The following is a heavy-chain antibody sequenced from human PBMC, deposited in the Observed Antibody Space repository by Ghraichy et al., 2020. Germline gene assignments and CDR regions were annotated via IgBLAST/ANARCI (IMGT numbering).Heavy chain of an antibody. Sequence: SGPTLVKPTQTLTLTCAVSGFSVTTKGVGVGWIRQPPGKALEWLALIYWDDYNRHSPSLQSRLSISRDPSKNRVVLTMTHMDPVDTGTYFCARIPPLCSSMACRKEEFFDLWGPGTHLTVSS. J-gene: IGHJ4*02. D-gene: IGHD2/OR15-2a*01. V-gene: IGHV2-5*02. CDR1: GFSVTTKGVG. CDR2: IYWDDYN. CDR3: ARIPPLCSSMACRKEEFFDL.